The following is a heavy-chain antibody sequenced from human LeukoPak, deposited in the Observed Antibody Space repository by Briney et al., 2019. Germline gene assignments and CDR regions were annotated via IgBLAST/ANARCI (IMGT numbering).Heavy chain of an antibody. Sequence: PGGSLRLSCAASGFTFSTYWMHWVRQAPGKGPLWVSHINGDGSTTNYADSVKGRFTVSRDNAKNTLYLQMNSLRAEGTAVYYCAEAASVRGVSYWGQGTLVTVSS. CDR3: AEAASVRGVSY. CDR1: GFTFSTYW. V-gene: IGHV3-74*01. D-gene: IGHD3-10*01. CDR2: INGDGSTT. J-gene: IGHJ4*02.